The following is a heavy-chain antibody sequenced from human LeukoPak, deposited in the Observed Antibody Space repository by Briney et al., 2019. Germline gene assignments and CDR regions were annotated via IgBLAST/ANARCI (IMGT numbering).Heavy chain of an antibody. D-gene: IGHD6-19*01. CDR2: IKQDGSEK. V-gene: IGHV3-7*03. CDR1: GFTFSSYW. CDR3: AKGQGSDWAYYFDY. J-gene: IGHJ4*02. Sequence: GGSLRLSCAASGFTFSSYWMSWVRQAPGKGLEWVANIKQDGSEKYYVDSVKGRFTISRDNAKNSLYLQVNSLRAQDTALYYCAKGQGSDWAYYFDYWGQGTLVTVSS.